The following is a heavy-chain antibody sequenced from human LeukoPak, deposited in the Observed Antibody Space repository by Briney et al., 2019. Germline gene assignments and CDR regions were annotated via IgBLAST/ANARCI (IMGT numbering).Heavy chain of an antibody. CDR3: ARGTGAYYYL. CDR1: GGSISDYY. J-gene: IGHJ3*01. V-gene: IGHV4-59*01. Sequence: PSETLSLTCTVSGGSISDYYWSWIRQPPGKGLEWIGYIYYSGSTKYNPYLKSRVTISIDTSKNQYSLTLSTVTAADTALYYCARGTGAYYYLGGQGTMVTVSA. D-gene: IGHD3-22*01. CDR2: IYYSGST.